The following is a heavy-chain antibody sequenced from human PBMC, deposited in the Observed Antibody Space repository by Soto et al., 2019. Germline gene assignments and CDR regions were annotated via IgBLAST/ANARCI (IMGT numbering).Heavy chain of an antibody. V-gene: IGHV3-30-3*01. D-gene: IGHD6-6*01. J-gene: IGHJ4*02. Sequence: GGSLRLSCAASGFTFSSYSMHWVRHAPGKGLEWVAVISYDGINKYYADSVKGRFTISRDNSKNTLYLQMNSLRAEDTALYYCARPPVGWEYGSSYGPLDYWGQGTLVTVSS. CDR3: ARPPVGWEYGSSYGPLDY. CDR2: ISYDGINK. CDR1: GFTFSSYS.